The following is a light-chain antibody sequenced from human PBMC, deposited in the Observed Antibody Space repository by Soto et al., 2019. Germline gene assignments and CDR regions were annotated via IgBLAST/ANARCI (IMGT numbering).Light chain of an antibody. CDR1: QSVSSN. CDR3: QQYKNWPT. CDR2: GAS. J-gene: IGKJ1*01. Sequence: EIVVTQSPATLSVSPGERATLSCRASQSVSSNLAWYQQKLGQAPRLLIYGASTRATGIPARLSGSGSGTEFTLTISSLQSEDFAVYYCQQYKNWPTFGQGTKVEIK. V-gene: IGKV3-15*01.